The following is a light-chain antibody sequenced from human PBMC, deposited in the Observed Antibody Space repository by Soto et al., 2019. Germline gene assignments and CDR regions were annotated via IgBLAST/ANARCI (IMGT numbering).Light chain of an antibody. Sequence: EIVLTQSPATLSLSPGERATLSCRASQSVSSYLAWYQQKPGQAPRLLIYDASNRATGIPAKFSGRGSGTDFTLTISILEPEDFAVYYCQQRSNWPRTFGQGTKVDIK. J-gene: IGKJ1*01. CDR2: DAS. CDR3: QQRSNWPRT. V-gene: IGKV3-11*01. CDR1: QSVSSY.